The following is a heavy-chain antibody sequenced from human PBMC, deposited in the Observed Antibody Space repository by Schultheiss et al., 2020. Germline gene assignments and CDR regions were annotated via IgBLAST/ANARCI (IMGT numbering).Heavy chain of an antibody. CDR1: GFTFSSYS. CDR2: ISYDGSNK. J-gene: IGHJ4*01. CDR3: ARGAILTTVAVAGTLGYFAY. V-gene: IGHV3-30*03. D-gene: IGHD6-19*01. Sequence: GGSLRLSCAASGFTFSSYSMNWVRQAPGKGLEWVAVISYDGSNKYYADSVKGRFTISRDNSKNTLYLQMNSLRAEDTAVYYCARGAILTTVAVAGTLGYFAYWGQGTL.